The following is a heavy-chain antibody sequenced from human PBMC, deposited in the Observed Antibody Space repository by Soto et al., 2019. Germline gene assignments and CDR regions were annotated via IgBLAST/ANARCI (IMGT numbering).Heavy chain of an antibody. CDR3: ARADYYYDSHEIDY. J-gene: IGHJ4*02. V-gene: IGHV4-61*01. D-gene: IGHD3-22*01. CDR1: GGSVSSGSYY. CDR2: IYYSGST. Sequence: PSETLSLTCTVSGGSVSSGSYYWSWIRQPPGKGLEWIGYIYYSGSTNYNPSLKSRVTISVDTSKNQFSLKLSSVTAADTAVYYCARADYYYDSHEIDYWGQGTLVTVSS.